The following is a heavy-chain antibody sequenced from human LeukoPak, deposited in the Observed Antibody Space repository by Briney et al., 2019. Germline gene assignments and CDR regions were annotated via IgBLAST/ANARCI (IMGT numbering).Heavy chain of an antibody. J-gene: IGHJ4*02. CDR1: GGSISSYY. D-gene: IGHD1-26*01. CDR2: VYYSGST. V-gene: IGHV4-59*01. CDR3: ARGPGSSAIGY. Sequence: SETLSLTCTVSGGSISSYYWSWIRQPPGKGLEWIGYVYYSGSTNYNPSLKSRVTISVDTSKNQFSLKLSSVTAADTAVYYCARGPGSSAIGYWGQGTLVTVSS.